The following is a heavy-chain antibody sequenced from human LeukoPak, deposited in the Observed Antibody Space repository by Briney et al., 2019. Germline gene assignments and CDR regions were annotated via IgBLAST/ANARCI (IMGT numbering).Heavy chain of an antibody. CDR2: IDYSGGST. CDR3: AKAGMTRFDY. Sequence: PGGTLRLSCTASGFTLSSYEMSWIRQAPGKGLEWVSSIDYSGGSTYYADSVKGRFTISRENSKNTLYLQLNSLRGDDTAVYYCAKAGMTRFDYWGQGIMVTVSS. J-gene: IGHJ4*02. CDR1: GFTLSSYE. V-gene: IGHV3-23*01. D-gene: IGHD1-20*01.